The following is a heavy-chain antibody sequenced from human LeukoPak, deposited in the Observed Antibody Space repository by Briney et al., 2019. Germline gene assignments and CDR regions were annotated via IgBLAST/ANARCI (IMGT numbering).Heavy chain of an antibody. CDR2: ILPGDSDT. D-gene: IGHD3-9*01. J-gene: IGHJ5*01. V-gene: IGHV5-51*01. CDR3: ARQYYDILTGPNWFDS. Sequence: GESLKISCKASGYSFTSYWIGWVRQMPGKALEWMGIILPGDSDTRYSPSFQGQVAISADKSITTAYRQWSSLKASDTATYYCARQYYDILTGPNWFDSWGQGTLVTVSS. CDR1: GYSFTSYW.